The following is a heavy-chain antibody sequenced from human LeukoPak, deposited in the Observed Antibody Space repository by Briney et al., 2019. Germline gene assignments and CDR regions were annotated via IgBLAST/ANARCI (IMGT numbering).Heavy chain of an antibody. V-gene: IGHV6-1*01. CDR2: TYYRSKWYN. D-gene: IGHD3-16*01. Sequence: PSQTLSLTCAISGDSVSSNSAAWNWIRQSPSRGLEWLGRTYYRSKWYNDYAVSVKSRITINPNTSKNQFSLQLNSVTPEDTAVYYCARAPEGGPALYNWFDPWGQGTLVTVSS. J-gene: IGHJ5*02. CDR1: GDSVSSNSAA. CDR3: ARAPEGGPALYNWFDP.